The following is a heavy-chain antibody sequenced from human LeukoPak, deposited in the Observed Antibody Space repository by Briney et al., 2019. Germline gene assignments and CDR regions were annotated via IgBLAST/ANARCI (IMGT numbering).Heavy chain of an antibody. CDR2: IYWDDDK. D-gene: IGHD3-9*01. CDR1: GFSLSTSGVG. J-gene: IGHJ4*02. CDR3: ARGVRYFDWLPRFDY. Sequence: SGPTLVNPTQTLTLTCTFSGFSLSTSGVGVGWIRQPPGKALEWPALIYWDDDKRYSPSLKSRLTITKDTSKNQVVLTMTNMDPVDTATYYCARGVRYFDWLPRFDYWGQGTLVTVSS. V-gene: IGHV2-5*02.